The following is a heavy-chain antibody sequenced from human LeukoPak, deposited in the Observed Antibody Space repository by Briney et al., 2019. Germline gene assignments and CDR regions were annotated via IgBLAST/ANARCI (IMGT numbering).Heavy chain of an antibody. CDR3: ARLVRNGGGYYPPDY. D-gene: IGHD3-22*01. CDR2: IYYSGST. V-gene: IGHV4-59*08. CDR1: GGTISSYY. Sequence: SETLSLTCTVSGGTISSYYWSWIRQPPGKGLEWIGYIYYSGSTNYNPSLKSRVTISVDTSRNQFSLKLSSVTAADTAVYYCARLVRNGGGYYPPDYWGQGTLATVSS. J-gene: IGHJ4*02.